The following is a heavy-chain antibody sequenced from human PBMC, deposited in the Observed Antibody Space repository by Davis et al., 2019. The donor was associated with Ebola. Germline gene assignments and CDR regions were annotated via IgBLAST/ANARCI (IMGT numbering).Heavy chain of an antibody. V-gene: IGHV3-33*01. Sequence: PGGSLRLSCEASGFSFDAYAMHWVRQAPGKGLEWVSSIWYEGTDGYYADSVRGRFIISRDNAKNSLYLQMNSLRAEDTAVYYCAREIFYYGSGSYSYYFDYWGQGTLVTVS. D-gene: IGHD3-10*01. J-gene: IGHJ4*02. CDR1: GFSFDAYA. CDR3: AREIFYYGSGSYSYYFDY. CDR2: IWYEGTDG.